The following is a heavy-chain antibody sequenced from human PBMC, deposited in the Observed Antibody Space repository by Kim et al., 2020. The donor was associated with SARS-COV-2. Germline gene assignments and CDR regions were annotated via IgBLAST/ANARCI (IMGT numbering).Heavy chain of an antibody. V-gene: IGHV3-33*06. CDR3: AKGRGDGDGVAFDI. J-gene: IGHJ3*02. D-gene: IGHD3-10*01. CDR2: IWYDRSNK. Sequence: GGSLRLSCAASGFTFSSYGMHWVRQAPGKGLEWVAVIWYDRSNKYYADSVKGRFTISRDNSKNTLYLQMNSLRAEDTAVYYCAKGRGDGDGVAFDIWGQGTMVTVSS. CDR1: GFTFSSYG.